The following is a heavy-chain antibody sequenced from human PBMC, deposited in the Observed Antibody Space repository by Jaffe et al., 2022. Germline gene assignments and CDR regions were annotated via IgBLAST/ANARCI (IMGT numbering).Heavy chain of an antibody. CDR1: GSSLNSIYY. V-gene: IGHV4-38-2*02. D-gene: IGHD5-12*01. CDR3: ARVGRGYAIMDFDY. Sequence: QVQLQESGPGLVKPSESLSLTCHVSGSSLNSIYYWGWIRQPPGEGLEWIGNVYRDGSRYYNPSLKSRVTISIDTSQNYFSLNLRSVTAADTAIYYCARVGRGYAIMDFDYWGQGRLVTVSS. J-gene: IGHJ4*02. CDR2: VYRDGSR.